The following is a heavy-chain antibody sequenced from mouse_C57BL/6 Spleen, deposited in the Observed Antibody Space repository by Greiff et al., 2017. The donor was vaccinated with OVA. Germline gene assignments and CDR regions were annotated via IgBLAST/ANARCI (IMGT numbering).Heavy chain of an antibody. CDR3: TRKFYDYDIRGFAY. J-gene: IGHJ3*01. CDR2: IDPETGGT. CDR1: GYTFTDYE. Sequence: VQLQQSGAELVRPGASVTLSCKASGYTFTDYEMHWVKQTPVHGLEWIGAIDPETGGTAYNQKFKGKAILTADKSSSTAYMELRSLTSEDSAVYYCTRKFYDYDIRGFAYWGQGTLVTVSA. V-gene: IGHV1-15*01. D-gene: IGHD2-4*01.